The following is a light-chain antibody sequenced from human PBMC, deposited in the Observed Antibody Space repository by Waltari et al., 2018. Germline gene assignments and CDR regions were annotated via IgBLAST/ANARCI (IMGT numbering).Light chain of an antibody. J-gene: IGKJ1*01. V-gene: IGKV3-11*01. CDR3: QQRSKWPWA. CDR1: QSVSSS. Sequence: EIVLTQSPATLSLSPGERATLSCRASQSVSSSLAWYQHKPGPAPSHLIYDASISGTGSPASFSGSGSGTDFTLTISSLEPEDFAVYYCQQRSKWPWAFGQGTKVEIK. CDR2: DAS.